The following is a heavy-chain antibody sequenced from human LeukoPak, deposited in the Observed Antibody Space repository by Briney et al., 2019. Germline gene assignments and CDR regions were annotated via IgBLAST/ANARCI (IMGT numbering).Heavy chain of an antibody. CDR1: GFTFVDYG. J-gene: IGHJ4*02. Sequence: GGSLRLSCAASGFTFVDYGMSWVRQAPGKGLEWVSAISGSGGSTYYADSVKGRFTISRDNSKNTLYLQMNSLRAEDTAVYYCAKDSDAATFDYWGQGTLVTVSS. CDR3: AKDSDAATFDY. CDR2: ISGSGGST. V-gene: IGHV3-23*01.